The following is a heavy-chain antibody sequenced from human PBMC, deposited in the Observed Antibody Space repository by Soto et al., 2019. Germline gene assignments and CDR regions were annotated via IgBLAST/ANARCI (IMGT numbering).Heavy chain of an antibody. J-gene: IGHJ3*02. Sequence: AGWSLRLSCSASGFTFSNAWMSWFRQAPGKGLEWVGRIKSKTDGGTTDYAAPVKGRFTISRDDSKNTLYLQMNSLKTEDTAVYYCTTDPNYDSSGYYALDAFDIWGQGTMVTVSS. CDR3: TTDPNYDSSGYYALDAFDI. CDR1: GFTFSNAW. D-gene: IGHD3-22*01. CDR2: IKSKTDGGTT. V-gene: IGHV3-15*01.